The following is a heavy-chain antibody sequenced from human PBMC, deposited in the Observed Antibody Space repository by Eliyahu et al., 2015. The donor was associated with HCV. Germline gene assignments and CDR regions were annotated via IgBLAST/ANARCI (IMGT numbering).Heavy chain of an antibody. V-gene: IGHV3-72*01. D-gene: IGHD3-10*01. CDR1: GFPFSXHY. CDR2: TRNKANGYTT. J-gene: IGHJ4*02. CDR3: VRVKSTAWEGSLFDY. Sequence: EVLLVESGGGLVQPGGSLRLSCXASGFPFSXHYXDWVRQAPGKGLXWVGRTRNKANGYTTEYAASVKGRFTISRADSQSTLYLQMNSLNTEDTAVYYCVRVKSTAWEGSLFDYWGQGTLVTVSS.